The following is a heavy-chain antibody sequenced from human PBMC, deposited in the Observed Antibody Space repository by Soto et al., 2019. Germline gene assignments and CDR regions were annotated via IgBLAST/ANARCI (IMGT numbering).Heavy chain of an antibody. CDR1: GFTFSSYG. CDR3: AAFDPGRLSSLFWYV. J-gene: IGHJ6*02. D-gene: IGHD3-16*02. CDR2: ISYDGSNK. Sequence: PGGSLRLSCTASGFTFSSYGMHWVRQAPGKGPEWVAVISYDGSNKFYADSVKGRFTISRDDSKNTLYLQMNSLRPDDTAVYYCAAFDPGRLSSLFWYVWGQGTTVTVSS. V-gene: IGHV3-30*03.